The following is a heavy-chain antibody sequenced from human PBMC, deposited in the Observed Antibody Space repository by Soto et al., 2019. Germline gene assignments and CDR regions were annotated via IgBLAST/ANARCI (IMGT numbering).Heavy chain of an antibody. CDR2: ISCGGTST. J-gene: IGHJ4*03. CDR1: GFTFRNYA. V-gene: IGHV3-30*09. D-gene: IGHD3-10*01. Sequence: QVHLVESGGGVAQPGKSLGLSCAASGFTFRNYAMHQVRQAPGKGLEWGAGISCGGTSTYYADSVQGRLAISRDASKNTVHLLLNSLRTADTAMYHCSRDPGSDDTEDYSFDYWGHGSGVTVSS. CDR3: SRDPGSDDTEDYSFDY.